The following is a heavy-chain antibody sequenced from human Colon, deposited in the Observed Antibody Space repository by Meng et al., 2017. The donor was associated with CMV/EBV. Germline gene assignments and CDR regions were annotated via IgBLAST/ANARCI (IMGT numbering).Heavy chain of an antibody. CDR1: GFSFITDKAG. D-gene: IGHD5-12*01. Sequence: QIPLNGSGPTLVKPTQTLTLTCTFSGFSFITDKAGVGWIRHPPGKALEWLGFIYWDDDTRYSPSLKTRLTITRDTSKNQVILTMTNMDPADTATYYCVRRSYSGQDDYWGQGALVTVSS. CDR2: IYWDDDT. V-gene: IGHV2-5*02. CDR3: VRRSYSGQDDY. J-gene: IGHJ4*02.